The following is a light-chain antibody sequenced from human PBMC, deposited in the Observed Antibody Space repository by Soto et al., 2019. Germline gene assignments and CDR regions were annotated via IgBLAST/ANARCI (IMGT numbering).Light chain of an antibody. CDR1: SSNIGTSS. J-gene: IGLJ1*01. CDR3: AAWDDSLNGHV. V-gene: IGLV1-44*01. CDR2: TTN. Sequence: SVLAQPHSASGTPGQRVTISCSVSSSNIGTSSVHWFQQLPGTAPKLLISTTNQRPSGVPERFSGSKSGTSASLAISGLQSEDEADYYCAAWDDSLNGHVFGTGTKVTVL.